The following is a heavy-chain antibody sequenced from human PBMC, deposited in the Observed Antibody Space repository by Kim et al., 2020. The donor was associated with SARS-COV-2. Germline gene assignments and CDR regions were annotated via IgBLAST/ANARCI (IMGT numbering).Heavy chain of an antibody. CDR2: IYSSGTAI. CDR1: QFSFSRYN. CDR3: ARGRTTVTTGRFDY. D-gene: IGHD4-17*01. V-gene: IGHV3-48*01. J-gene: IGHJ4*02. Sequence: GWSLRLSCVASQFSFSRYNMNWVRQAPGKGLQWVASIYSSGTAIYYADSVRGRFTVSRDNDKNSLYLQMNSLTFEDTAVYYCARGRTTVTTGRFDYWGQGALVTVSS.